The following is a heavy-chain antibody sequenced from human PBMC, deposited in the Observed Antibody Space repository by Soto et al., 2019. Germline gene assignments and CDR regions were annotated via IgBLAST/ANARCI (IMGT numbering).Heavy chain of an antibody. Sequence: EVQLVESGGGLVKPGGSLRLSCAASGFTFSDYSINWVRQAPGKGLVWVSSIGSSSRSSHYADSVEGRFTISRDNGRNAVFLQMSSLRVEDAGIYSCVRGPRKDYGHYVLFYFPGMDVWGQGTTFSFSS. CDR2: IGSSSRSS. V-gene: IGHV3-21*01. CDR1: GFTFSDYS. J-gene: IGHJ6*02. D-gene: IGHD4-17*01. CDR3: VRGPRKDYGHYVLFYFPGMDV.